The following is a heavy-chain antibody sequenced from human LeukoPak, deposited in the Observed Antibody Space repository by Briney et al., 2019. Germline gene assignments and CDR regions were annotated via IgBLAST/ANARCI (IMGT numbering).Heavy chain of an antibody. CDR1: GYTFTSYG. CDR3: ARRKNDCSGGSCYGYYFDY. D-gene: IGHD2-15*01. Sequence: ASVKVSCKASGYTFTSYGISWVRQAPGQGLEWMGWISAYNGNTNYAQKIQGRVTMTTDTSTSTAYMELRSLRSDDTAVYYCARRKNDCSGGSCYGYYFDYWGQGTLVTVSS. J-gene: IGHJ4*02. CDR2: ISAYNGNT. V-gene: IGHV1-18*01.